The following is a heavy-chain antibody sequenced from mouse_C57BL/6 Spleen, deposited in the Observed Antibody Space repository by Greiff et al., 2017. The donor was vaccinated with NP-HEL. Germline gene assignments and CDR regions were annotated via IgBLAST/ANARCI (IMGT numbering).Heavy chain of an antibody. Sequence: QVQLQQPGAELVKPGASVKLSCKASGYTFTSYWMQWVKQRPGQGLEWIGEIDPSDSYTNYNQKFKGKATLTVDTSSSTAYMQLSSLTSEDSAVYYCARGPLSSFAYWGQGTLVTVSA. CDR2: IDPSDSYT. V-gene: IGHV1-50*01. CDR1: GYTFTSYW. CDR3: ARGPLSSFAY. J-gene: IGHJ3*01. D-gene: IGHD1-1*01.